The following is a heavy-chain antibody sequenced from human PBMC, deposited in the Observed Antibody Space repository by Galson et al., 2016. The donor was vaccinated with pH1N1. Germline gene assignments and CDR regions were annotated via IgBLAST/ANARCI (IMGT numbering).Heavy chain of an antibody. V-gene: IGHV5-51*01. CDR3: ARQDDFGDYRGDALDI. Sequence: WVGVVNPGGSTIRYSPPFQGQVTISSDKSINSAYLQWSSLKASDTATYYCARQDDFGDYRGDALDIWGQGTRVIVSS. CDR2: VNPGGSTI. D-gene: IGHD4-17*01. J-gene: IGHJ3*02.